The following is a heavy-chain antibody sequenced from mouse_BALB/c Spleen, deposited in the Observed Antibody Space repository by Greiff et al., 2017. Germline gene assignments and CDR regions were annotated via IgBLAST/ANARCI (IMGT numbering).Heavy chain of an antibody. D-gene: IGHD1-1*01. CDR1: GYSITSGYS. J-gene: IGHJ4*01. V-gene: IGHV3-1*02. CDR3: ARGGFYYGSSYAMDY. Sequence: EVKLQESGPDLVKPSQSLSLTCTVTGYSITSGYSWHWIRQFPGNKLEWMGYIHYSGSTNYNPSLKSRISITRDTSKNQFFLQLNSVTTEDTATYYCARGGFYYGSSYAMDYWGQGTSVTVSS. CDR2: IHYSGST.